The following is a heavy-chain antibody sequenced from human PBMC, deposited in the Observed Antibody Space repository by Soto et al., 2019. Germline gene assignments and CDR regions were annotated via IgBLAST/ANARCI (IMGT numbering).Heavy chain of an antibody. V-gene: IGHV1-8*02. J-gene: IGHJ4*02. CDR2: MNPNSGNA. CDR1: GYICTSYD. D-gene: IGHD5-18*01. CDR3: ARSPRGYSFADS. Sequence: QVQLVQSGAEVKKPGASVKVSCKASGYICTSYDINWVRQATGQRLEWMGWMNPNSGNAGSVQKFHGRVTMTRNTSICTAYMELSSLRSEDTAVYYCARSPRGYSFADSWGQGILVSVSS.